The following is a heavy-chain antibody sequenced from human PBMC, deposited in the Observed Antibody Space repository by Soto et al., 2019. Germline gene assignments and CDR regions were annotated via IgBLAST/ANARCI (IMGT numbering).Heavy chain of an antibody. Sequence: ASVKVSCKTSGYTFTNYPITWVRQAPGQGLEWVGWISAYSGSTNYAQNLQGRVTMTTDTFTSTVYMERRSPRYDDTAGYYCARDLGGVLMALDPWGQGTLVTVSS. CDR1: GYTFTNYP. CDR3: ARDLGGVLMALDP. J-gene: IGHJ5*02. V-gene: IGHV1-18*04. CDR2: ISAYSGST. D-gene: IGHD2-8*01.